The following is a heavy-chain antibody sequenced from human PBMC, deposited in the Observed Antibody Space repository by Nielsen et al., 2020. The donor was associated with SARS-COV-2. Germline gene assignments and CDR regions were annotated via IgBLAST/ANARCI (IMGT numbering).Heavy chain of an antibody. CDR3: AKDGGSIAAAGNDAFDI. CDR2: ISYDGSNK. D-gene: IGHD6-13*01. V-gene: IGHV3-30*18. J-gene: IGHJ3*02. Sequence: GGSLRLSCAGSGFTFSDYYLAWIRQAPGKGLEWVAVISYDGSNKYYADSVKGRFTISRDNSKNTLYLQMNSLRAEDTAVYYCAKDGGSIAAAGNDAFDIWGQGTMVTVSS. CDR1: GFTFSDYY.